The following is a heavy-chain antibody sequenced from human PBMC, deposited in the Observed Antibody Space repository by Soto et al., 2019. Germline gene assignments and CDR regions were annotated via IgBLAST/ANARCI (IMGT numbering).Heavy chain of an antibody. CDR2: ISSRGYI. CDR3: ARDWSGGSCYQGMDV. D-gene: IGHD2-15*01. V-gene: IGHV3-21*01. J-gene: IGHJ6*02. CDR1: GFNFNSYT. Sequence: GGSLRLSCAAAGFNFNSYTINWVRQAPGKQPGWLSSISSRGYIVSTGSVRGRFTISRDNAKNLVYLPMNSVSVEDRAVYFCARDWSGGSCYQGMDVWGQGTTVTVSS.